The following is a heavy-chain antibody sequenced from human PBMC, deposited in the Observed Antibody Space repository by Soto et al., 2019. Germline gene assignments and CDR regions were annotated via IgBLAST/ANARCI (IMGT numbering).Heavy chain of an antibody. CDR2: LSSDGNDR. J-gene: IGHJ4*02. Sequence: QVQLVESGGGVVQPGRSLRLSCAASGFTFSSYGMHWVRQAPGKGLEWEVVLSSDGNDRYYADSVKGRFSVSRDNSKNTLYLQMNSLRPEDTAVYYCAKDSGRGSADYYFDYWGQGSMVTVSS. D-gene: IGHD3-10*01. CDR3: AKDSGRGSADYYFDY. V-gene: IGHV3-30*18. CDR1: GFTFSSYG.